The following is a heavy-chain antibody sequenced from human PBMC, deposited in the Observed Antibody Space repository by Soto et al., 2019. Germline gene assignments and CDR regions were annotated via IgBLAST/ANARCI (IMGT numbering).Heavy chain of an antibody. Sequence: QITLKESGPTLVKPTQTLTLTCTFSGFSLTTSGVGVGWIRQPPGKALEWLGIIYWDDDKRYSPSLKSRLTITKDTSKNQVVLTMTNMDPVDTATYYCVHRRGADIFDPWGQGTPVTVSS. CDR2: IYWDDDK. V-gene: IGHV2-5*02. D-gene: IGHD1-26*01. J-gene: IGHJ5*02. CDR1: GFSLTTSGVG. CDR3: VHRRGADIFDP.